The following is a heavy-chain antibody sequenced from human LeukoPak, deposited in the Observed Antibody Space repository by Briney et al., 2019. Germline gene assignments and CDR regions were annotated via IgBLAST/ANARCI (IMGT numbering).Heavy chain of an antibody. J-gene: IGHJ4*02. CDR3: ARDSDAWGDIVVVPAADDY. CDR2: ISDSGRST. D-gene: IGHD2-2*01. Sequence: GGSLRLSCAVSGLTFSNFKMNWVRQAPGKGLEWVSYISDSGRSTFYADSVKGRFTISRDNAKNSLYPQMNSLRAEDTAMYYCARDSDAWGDIVVVPAADDYWGQGTLVTVSS. CDR1: GLTFSNFK. V-gene: IGHV3-48*03.